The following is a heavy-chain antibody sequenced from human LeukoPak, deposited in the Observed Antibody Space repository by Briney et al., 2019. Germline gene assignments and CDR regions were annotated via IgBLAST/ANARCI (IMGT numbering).Heavy chain of an antibody. CDR2: INPSGGST. D-gene: IGHD3-3*01. Sequence: ASVKVSCKASGYTFTNYHIHWVRQAPGQGLEWMGRINPSGGSTTYAQKFQGRVTMTRNTSTITVYMELSSLRSEDTAVYYCARDRANYDFWNGYLAYGMDVWGQGTTVTVSS. J-gene: IGHJ6*02. CDR1: GYTFTNYH. CDR3: ARDRANYDFWNGYLAYGMDV. V-gene: IGHV1-46*01.